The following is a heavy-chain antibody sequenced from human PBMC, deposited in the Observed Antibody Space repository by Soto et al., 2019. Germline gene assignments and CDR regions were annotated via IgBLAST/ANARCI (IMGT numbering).Heavy chain of an antibody. J-gene: IGHJ4*02. D-gene: IGHD2-2*01. CDR3: ARGVVPAANEEYYFDY. V-gene: IGHV1-69*01. Sequence: QVQLVQSGAEVKKPGSSVKVSCKASGDTFSSYAISWVRQAPGQGLGWMGGIILIFGTANYAQKFQGRVTITADESTSTAYMDLSSLRSEDTAVYYCARGVVPAANEEYYFDYWGQGTLVTVSS. CDR1: GDTFSSYA. CDR2: IILIFGTA.